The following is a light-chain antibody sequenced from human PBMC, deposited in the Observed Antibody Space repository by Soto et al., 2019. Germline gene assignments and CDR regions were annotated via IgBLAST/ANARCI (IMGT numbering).Light chain of an antibody. CDR3: CSYASTNTFV. CDR1: SSDVGNYDL. CDR2: EGS. V-gene: IGLV2-23*03. J-gene: IGLJ1*01. Sequence: QSVLTQPASVSGSPGQMITISCTGTSSDVGNYDLVPWYQQHPGKVPKLIVYEGSKRPSGVSSRFSGSNSGNTASRTTSGLQVEDEADYYCCSYASTNTFVFGTGTKVTVL.